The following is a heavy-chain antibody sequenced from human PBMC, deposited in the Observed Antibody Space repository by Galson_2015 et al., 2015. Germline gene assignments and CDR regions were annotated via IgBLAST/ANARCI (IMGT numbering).Heavy chain of an antibody. J-gene: IGHJ3*02. D-gene: IGHD3-22*01. CDR1: GGSISSGGYY. CDR3: ARDRAVYYDSSGNTYDAFDI. V-gene: IGHV4-31*03. CDR2: IYYSGST. Sequence: TLSLTCTVSGGSISSGGYYWSWIRQHPGQGLEWIGYIYYSGSTYYNPSLKSRVTISVDTSKNQFSLKLSSVTAADTAVYYCARDRAVYYDSSGNTYDAFDIWGQGTMVTVSS.